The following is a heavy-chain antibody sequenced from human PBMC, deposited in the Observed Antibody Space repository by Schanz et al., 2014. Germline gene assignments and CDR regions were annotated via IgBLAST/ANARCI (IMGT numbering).Heavy chain of an antibody. CDR3: ARDSRPNYDFLTAYYSIDY. CDR2: ISSSGSYI. D-gene: IGHD3-9*01. Sequence: EVQLVESGGGLVKPGGSLRLSCEASEFTFSSYKMNWVRQAPGKGLEWVSSISSSGSYIHYADSVKGRFTISRDNAKNTLYLQMNSLRAEDTAVYYCARDSRPNYDFLTAYYSIDYWGQRPLVAVPP. V-gene: IGHV3-21*01. J-gene: IGHJ4*02. CDR1: EFTFSSYK.